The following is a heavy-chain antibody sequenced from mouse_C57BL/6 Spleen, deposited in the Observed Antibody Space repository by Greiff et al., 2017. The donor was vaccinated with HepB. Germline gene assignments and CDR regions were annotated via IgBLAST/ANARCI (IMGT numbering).Heavy chain of an antibody. Sequence: EVKLQESGPGLVKPSQSLSLTCSVTGYSITSGYYWNWIRQFPGNKLEWMGYISYDGSNNYNPSLKNRISITRDTSKNQFFLKLNSVTTEDTATYYCARDLIRGWFAYWGQGTLVTVSA. CDR3: ARDLIRGWFAY. J-gene: IGHJ3*01. CDR2: ISYDGSN. CDR1: GYSITSGYY. V-gene: IGHV3-6*01. D-gene: IGHD2-4*01.